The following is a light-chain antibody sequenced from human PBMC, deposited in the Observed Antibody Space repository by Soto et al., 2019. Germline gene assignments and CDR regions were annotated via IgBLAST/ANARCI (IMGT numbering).Light chain of an antibody. V-gene: IGKV1-39*01. J-gene: IGKJ1*01. CDR2: AAS. Sequence: DSQMTQSPSSLSSFLGYRVTISCRESQSISSYLNWYQQKPGKAPKLLIYAASSLQSGVPSRFSGSGSGTEFTLTISSLQPDDFATYYCQQYSNYWTFGQGTKVDIK. CDR1: QSISSY. CDR3: QQYSNYWT.